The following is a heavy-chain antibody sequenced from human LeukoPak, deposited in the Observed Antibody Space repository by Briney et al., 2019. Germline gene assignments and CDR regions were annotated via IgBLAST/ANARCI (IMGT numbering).Heavy chain of an antibody. CDR1: GGTFSSYA. J-gene: IGHJ4*02. V-gene: IGHV1-69*01. Sequence: SVKVSCKSSGGTFSSYAIIWVRQAPGQGLEWMGGIIPIFGTANYARKFRGRVTITAEESTTTAYMELSSLRFEDTAVYYCAREGYGSGSYSHDFWGQGTLVKVSS. CDR2: IIPIFGTA. CDR3: AREGYGSGSYSHDF. D-gene: IGHD3-10*01.